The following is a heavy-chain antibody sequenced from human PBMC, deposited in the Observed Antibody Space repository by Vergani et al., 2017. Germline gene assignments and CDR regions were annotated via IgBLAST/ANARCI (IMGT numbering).Heavy chain of an antibody. Sequence: QVQLQESGPGLVKPSETLSLTCTVSGGSISSYYWSWIRQPPGKGLEWIGYIYYSGSTYYNPSLKSRVTISVDTSKNQFSLKLSSVTAADTAVYYCARVATVTSNWFDPWGQGTLVTVSS. D-gene: IGHD4-17*01. CDR2: IYYSGST. CDR3: ARVATVTSNWFDP. V-gene: IGHV4-59*04. CDR1: GGSISSYY. J-gene: IGHJ5*02.